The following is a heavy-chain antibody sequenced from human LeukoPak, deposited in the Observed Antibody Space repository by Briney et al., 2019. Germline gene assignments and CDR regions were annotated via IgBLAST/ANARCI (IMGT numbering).Heavy chain of an antibody. Sequence: ASVKVSCKASGYTFTSYDINWVRQATGQGLEWMGCMNPNSGNTGYAHKFQGRVTITRNTSISTAYMELSSLRSEDTAVYYCARGIAAADDAFDIWGQGTMVTVSS. V-gene: IGHV1-8*03. J-gene: IGHJ3*02. CDR3: ARGIAAADDAFDI. CDR1: GYTFTSYD. D-gene: IGHD6-13*01. CDR2: MNPNSGNT.